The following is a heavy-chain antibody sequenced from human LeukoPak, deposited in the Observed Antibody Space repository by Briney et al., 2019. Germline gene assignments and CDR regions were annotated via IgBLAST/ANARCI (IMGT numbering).Heavy chain of an antibody. D-gene: IGHD2-2*01. CDR2: ISSSSSSI. V-gene: IGHV3-21*01. CDR1: GFTFSAYS. Sequence: GGSLRLSCAASGFTFSAYSMNWVRQAPGKGLEWVSFISSSSSSIYYADSVKGRFTISRDNAKNSLYLQVNSLRAEDTAVYYCARDEVACSSTNCYFVYWGQGTLVTVSS. CDR3: ARDEVACSSTNCYFVY. J-gene: IGHJ4*02.